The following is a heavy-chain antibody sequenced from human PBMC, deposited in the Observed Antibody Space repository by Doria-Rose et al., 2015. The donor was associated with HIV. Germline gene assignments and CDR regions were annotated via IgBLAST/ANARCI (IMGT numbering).Heavy chain of an antibody. D-gene: IGHD2-21*01. J-gene: IGHJ4*02. CDR1: GYIFTRYW. Sequence: QSVPQVQTSGESLTISCKCSGYIFTRYWISWVRQVPGKGLEWMGIVYPGDSDTRYSPSFRGQVTISVDKSINTAYLEWNSLKAPDTALYFCARRRGEGNADEFWGQGALATSPQ. CDR3: ARRRGEGNADEF. CDR2: VYPGDSDT. V-gene: IGHV5-51*01.